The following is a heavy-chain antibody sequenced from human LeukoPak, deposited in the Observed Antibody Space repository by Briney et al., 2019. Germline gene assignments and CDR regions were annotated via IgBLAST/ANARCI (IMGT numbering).Heavy chain of an antibody. Sequence: GGSLRLSCAASGFTFSSYSMNWVRQAPGKGLEWVSSISSSSSYIYYADSVKGRFTISRDNAKNSLYLQMNSLRAEDTAVYYCARGPPSSSSWTLDYWGQGTLVTVSS. D-gene: IGHD6-13*01. J-gene: IGHJ4*02. CDR1: GFTFSSYS. V-gene: IGHV3-21*01. CDR3: ARGPPSSSSWTLDY. CDR2: ISSSSSYI.